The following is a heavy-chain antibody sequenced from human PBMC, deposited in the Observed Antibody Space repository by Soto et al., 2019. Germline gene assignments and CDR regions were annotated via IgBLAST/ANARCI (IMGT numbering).Heavy chain of an antibody. J-gene: IGHJ6*02. CDR3: ARAHYDFWSGSSENYYYYGMDV. CDR2: IYTSGST. Sequence: SETLSLTCTVSGGSISSYYWSWIRQPAGKGLEWIGRIYTSGSTNYNPSLKSRVTMSVDTSKNQFSLKLSSVTAADTAVYYCARAHYDFWSGSSENYYYYGMDVWGQGTTVTVS. CDR1: GGSISSYY. V-gene: IGHV4-4*07. D-gene: IGHD3-3*01.